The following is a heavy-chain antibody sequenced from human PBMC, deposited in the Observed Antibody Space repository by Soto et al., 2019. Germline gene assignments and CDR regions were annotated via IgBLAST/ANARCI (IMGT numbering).Heavy chain of an antibody. D-gene: IGHD3-16*01. CDR2: INWKSDI. Sequence: LRLSCAVSGSTFDDNAMHWVRQAPEKVLEWVSGINWKSDIGYADSVKGRFTISRDNAENSLYLQMNSLRAEDTALYYCAISQDRGGRTTFIYWGQGTQVTVSS. J-gene: IGHJ4*02. CDR1: GSTFDDNA. V-gene: IGHV3-9*01. CDR3: AISQDRGGRTTFIY.